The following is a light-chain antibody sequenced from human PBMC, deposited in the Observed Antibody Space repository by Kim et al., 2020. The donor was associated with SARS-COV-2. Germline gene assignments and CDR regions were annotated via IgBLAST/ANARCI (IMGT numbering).Light chain of an antibody. J-gene: IGLJ2*01. CDR1: TSNIGRNT. V-gene: IGLV1-44*01. CDR2: SNN. CDR3: AAWDDSLNGVV. Sequence: GQRVTISCSGSTSNIGRNTVNWYQQPPGTAPKLLIYSNNQRPSGVPDRFSGSKSGTSASLAISGLQPEDEADYYCAAWDDSLNGVVFGGGTQLTVL.